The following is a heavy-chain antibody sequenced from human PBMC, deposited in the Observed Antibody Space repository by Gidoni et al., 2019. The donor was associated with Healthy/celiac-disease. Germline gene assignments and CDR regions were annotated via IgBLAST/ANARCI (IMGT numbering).Heavy chain of an antibody. V-gene: IGHV1-69*01. CDR2: FIPIFGTA. CDR3: ASELKNYDGSGYWSYFDY. J-gene: IGHJ4*02. Sequence: VRQAPGQGLEWLGGFIPIFGTANYAQKFQGRVTITADESTSTAYMELSSLRTEDTAVYYCASELKNYDGSGYWSYFDYWGQGTLVTVSS. D-gene: IGHD3-22*01.